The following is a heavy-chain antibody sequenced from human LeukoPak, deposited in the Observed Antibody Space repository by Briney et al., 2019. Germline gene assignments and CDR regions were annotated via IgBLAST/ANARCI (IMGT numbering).Heavy chain of an antibody. Sequence: GASLRLSCAASGFTFSNYAMSWVRQAPGKGLEWVSSISSSSSYIYYADSVKGRFTISRDNAKNSLYLQMNSLRAEDTAVYYCARVHGPAAVDYWGQGTLVTVSS. CDR3: ARVHGPAAVDY. V-gene: IGHV3-21*01. D-gene: IGHD2-2*01. CDR1: GFTFSNYA. CDR2: ISSSSSYI. J-gene: IGHJ4*02.